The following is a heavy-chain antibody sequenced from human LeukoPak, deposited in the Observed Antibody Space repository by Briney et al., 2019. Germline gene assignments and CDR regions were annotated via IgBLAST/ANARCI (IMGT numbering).Heavy chain of an antibody. CDR2: INHAGSA. J-gene: IGHJ6*02. V-gene: IGHV4-34*01. D-gene: IGHD3-3*01. Sequence: SETLSLTCAVTGVSFSTYSWTWIRQSPGKGLEWIGEINHAGSANYNPSLRSRVTLSVDMSKKHFALKLSSVTAADTAVYYCSGGLKIWSTYGVFYALDRWGPGTTGIGFS. CDR1: GVSFSTYS. CDR3: SGGLKIWSTYGVFYALDR.